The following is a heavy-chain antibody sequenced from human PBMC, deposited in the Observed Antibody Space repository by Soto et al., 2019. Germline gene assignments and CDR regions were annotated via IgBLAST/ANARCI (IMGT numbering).Heavy chain of an antibody. J-gene: IGHJ6*02. D-gene: IGHD2-2*01. Sequence: SGGSLRLSCAGSGFTFSSYAMSWVRQAPGKGLEWVSAISGSGGSTYYADSVKGRFTISRDNSKNTLYLQMNSLRAEDTAVYYCAKVSPARTNYYYYGMDVWGQGTTVTVSS. CDR3: AKVSPARTNYYYYGMDV. CDR2: ISGSGGST. V-gene: IGHV3-23*01. CDR1: GFTFSSYA.